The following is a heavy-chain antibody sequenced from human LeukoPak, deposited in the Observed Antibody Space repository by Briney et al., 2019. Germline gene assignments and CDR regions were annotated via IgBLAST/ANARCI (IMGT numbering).Heavy chain of an antibody. J-gene: IGHJ4*02. D-gene: IGHD3-3*01. CDR2: IYYSGST. CDR1: GGSISSSSYY. V-gene: IGHV4-39*01. CDR3: ARTIYDFWSGYSH. Sequence: PSETLSLTCTVSGGSISSSSYYWGWIRQPPGKGLEWIGSIYYSGSTYYNPSLKSRVTISVDTSKNQFSLKLSSVTAADTAVYYCARTIYDFWSGYSHWGQGTLVTVSS.